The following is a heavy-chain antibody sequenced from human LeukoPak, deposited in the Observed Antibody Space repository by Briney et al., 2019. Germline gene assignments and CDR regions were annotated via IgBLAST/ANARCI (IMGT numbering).Heavy chain of an antibody. J-gene: IGHJ4*02. D-gene: IGHD1-26*01. V-gene: IGHV4-39*01. CDR1: GGSISSSSYY. CDR3: ARNEWEVTFDY. Sequence: SETLSLTCTVSGGSISSSSYYWGWIRQPPGKGLEWIGSIYYSGSTYYNPSLKSRVTISVDTSKNQFSLKLSSVTAADTAVYYCARNEWEVTFDYWGQGTLVTVSS. CDR2: IYYSGST.